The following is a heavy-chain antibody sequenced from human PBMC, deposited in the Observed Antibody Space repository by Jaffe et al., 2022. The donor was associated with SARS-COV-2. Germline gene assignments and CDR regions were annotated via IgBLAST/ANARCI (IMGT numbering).Heavy chain of an antibody. CDR3: ARSHGGF. CDR1: GSSISTDYS. Sequence: QVQLQESGPGLVKPSETLSLTCTVSGSSISTDYSWGWIRQPPGKGLEWIGTIHHSGNTYYNSSLKSRVTMSLDTSKNQFSLKLSSVSAADTAVYYCARSHGGFWGQGTLVTVSS. D-gene: IGHD2-15*01. J-gene: IGHJ4*02. V-gene: IGHV4-38-2*02. CDR2: IHHSGNT.